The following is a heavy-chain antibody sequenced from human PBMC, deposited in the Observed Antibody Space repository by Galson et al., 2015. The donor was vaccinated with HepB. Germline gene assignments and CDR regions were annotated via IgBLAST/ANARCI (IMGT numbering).Heavy chain of an antibody. CDR1: GFTFSSYG. CDR2: IWYDGSNK. D-gene: IGHD3-3*01. Sequence: SLRLSCAASGFTFSSYGMHWVRRAPGKGLEWVAGIWYDGSNKYYADSVKGRFTISRDNSKNTLYLQMNSLRAEDTAVYYCARDANYDFWSGPSHDLELDYWGQGTLSPSPQ. CDR3: ARDANYDFWSGPSHDLELDY. V-gene: IGHV3-33*01. J-gene: IGHJ4*02.